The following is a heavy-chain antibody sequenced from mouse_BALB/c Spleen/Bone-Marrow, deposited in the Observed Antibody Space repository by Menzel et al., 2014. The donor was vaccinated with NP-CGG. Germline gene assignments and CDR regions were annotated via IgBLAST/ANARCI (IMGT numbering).Heavy chain of an antibody. CDR3: VRGNYGNYVDYFDF. CDR1: GSTFSNYG. V-gene: IGHV5-6-3*01. Sequence: EVKLVESGGGLVQPGGSLKLSCAASGSTFSNYGMSWVRQTPDKRLELVATINGNGGSTYYPDSVTGRFTISRDTAKNTLYPQMSSLKSEETAMYYCVRGNYGNYVDYFDFWGQGTTLTVSS. J-gene: IGHJ2*01. D-gene: IGHD2-1*01. CDR2: INGNGGST.